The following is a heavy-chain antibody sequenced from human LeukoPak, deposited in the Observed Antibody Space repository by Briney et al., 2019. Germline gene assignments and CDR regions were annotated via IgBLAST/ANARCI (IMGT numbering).Heavy chain of an antibody. D-gene: IGHD1-1*01. V-gene: IGHV3-48*01. CDR3: ARDHNYAFDN. J-gene: IGHJ4*02. CDR2: IGIDSGNR. CDR1: GFPFIEYS. Sequence: GGSLRLSCTASGFPFIEYSMNWVRQAPGKGLEWISYIGIDSGNRKYADSVKGRFTISADKAKNSLYLQMNSLRVEDTAVYYCARDHNYAFDNWGQGTLVSVAS.